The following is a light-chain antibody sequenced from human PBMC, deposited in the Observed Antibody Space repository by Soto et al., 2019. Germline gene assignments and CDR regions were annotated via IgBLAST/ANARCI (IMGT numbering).Light chain of an antibody. V-gene: IGLV2-14*03. CDR2: DVS. CDR3: NSYTSNNTYV. CDR1: SSDVGAFNY. J-gene: IGLJ1*01. Sequence: QSVLTQPASVSGSPGQAITISCSGTSSDVGAFNYVSWYQQHPGKAPKLMIYDVSNRPSGVSNRFSGSKSGNTASLTISGLRAEDEADYYCNSYTSNNTYVFGTGTTLTVL.